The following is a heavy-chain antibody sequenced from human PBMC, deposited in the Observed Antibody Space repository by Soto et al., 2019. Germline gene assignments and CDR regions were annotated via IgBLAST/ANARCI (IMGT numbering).Heavy chain of an antibody. Sequence: EVQLVESGGGLVQPGGSLRLSCAASGFTVSSNYMSWVRQAPGKGLEWVSVIYSGGSTYYADSVKGRFTISRDNSKNTLYLQMNSLRAEDTAVYYRARSPYSYGPIDYWGQGTLVTVSS. CDR1: GFTVSSNY. CDR2: IYSGGST. CDR3: ARSPYSYGPIDY. D-gene: IGHD5-18*01. J-gene: IGHJ4*02. V-gene: IGHV3-66*01.